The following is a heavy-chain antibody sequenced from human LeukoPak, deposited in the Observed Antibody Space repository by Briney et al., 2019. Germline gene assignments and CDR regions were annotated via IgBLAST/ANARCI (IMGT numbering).Heavy chain of an antibody. Sequence: ASVKVSCKASGYTFTGYYMHWVRQAPGQGLEWMGWINPNSGGTNYAQKFQGRVTMTRDTSISTAYMELSRLRSDDTAVYYCARGQYPSKTNWFDPWGQGTLVTVSS. CDR2: INPNSGGT. D-gene: IGHD2-2*01. V-gene: IGHV1-2*02. CDR1: GYTFTGYY. CDR3: ARGQYPSKTNWFDP. J-gene: IGHJ5*02.